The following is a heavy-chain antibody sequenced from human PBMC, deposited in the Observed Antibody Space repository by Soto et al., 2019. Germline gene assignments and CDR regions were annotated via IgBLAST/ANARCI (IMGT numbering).Heavy chain of an antibody. D-gene: IGHD3-22*01. Sequence: LSLTCAVSGYSISSGYYWGWIRQPPGKGLEWIGSIYHSGSTYYNPSLKSRVTISVDTSKNQFSLKLSSVTAADTAVYYCARARGAGGTMIEGGAFDIWGQRTMLTVSS. CDR1: GYSISSGYY. CDR2: IYHSGST. V-gene: IGHV4-38-2*01. CDR3: ARARGAGGTMIEGGAFDI. J-gene: IGHJ3*02.